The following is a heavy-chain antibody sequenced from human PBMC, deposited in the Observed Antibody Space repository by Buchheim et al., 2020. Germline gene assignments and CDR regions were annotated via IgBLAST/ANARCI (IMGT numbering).Heavy chain of an antibody. J-gene: IGHJ6*02. CDR1: GGSISSGSYY. CDR2: IYTSGST. Sequence: QVQLQESGPGLVKPSQTLSLTCTVSGGSISSGSYYWSWIRQPAGKGLEWIGRIYTSGSTNYNPSLKSRVTISVDTSKNQFPLKLSSVTAADTAVYYCARDSYSNLYYYGMDVWGQGTT. V-gene: IGHV4-61*02. CDR3: ARDSYSNLYYYGMDV. D-gene: IGHD4-11*01.